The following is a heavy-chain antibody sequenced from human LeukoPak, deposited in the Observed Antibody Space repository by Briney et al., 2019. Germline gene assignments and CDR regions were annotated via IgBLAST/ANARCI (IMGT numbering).Heavy chain of an antibody. J-gene: IGHJ4*02. CDR3: ARAAAGDSDY. CDR2: INHSGST. CDR1: GGSFSGYC. Sequence: SETLSLTCAVYGGSFSGYCWSWIRQPPGKGLEWIGEINHSGSTNYNPSLKSRVTISVDTSKNQFSLKLSSVTAADTAVYYCARAAAGDSDYWGQGTLVTVSS. V-gene: IGHV4-34*01. D-gene: IGHD7-27*01.